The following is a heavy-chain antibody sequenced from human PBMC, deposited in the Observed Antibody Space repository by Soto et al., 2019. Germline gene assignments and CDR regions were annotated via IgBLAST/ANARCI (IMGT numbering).Heavy chain of an antibody. Sequence: SETLSLTCTVSGGSISSSSYYWGWIRQPPGKGLEWIGSIYYSGSTYYNPSLKSRVTISVDTSKNQFSPKLSSVTAADTAVYYCARHKVVTDAFDIWGQGTMVTVSS. CDR1: GGSISSSSYY. J-gene: IGHJ3*02. CDR2: IYYSGST. V-gene: IGHV4-39*01. D-gene: IGHD2-21*02. CDR3: ARHKVVTDAFDI.